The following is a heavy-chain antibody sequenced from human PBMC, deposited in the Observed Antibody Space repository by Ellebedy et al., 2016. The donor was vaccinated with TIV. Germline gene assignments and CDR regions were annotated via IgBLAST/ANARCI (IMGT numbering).Heavy chain of an antibody. CDR2: ISGSGGTT. CDR3: ARGGWLLTISLADY. J-gene: IGHJ4*02. D-gene: IGHD5-24*01. V-gene: IGHV3-23*01. Sequence: GESLKISXAASGFTFSSYAMSWVRQAPGKGLEWVSTISGSGGTTYYTDSVKGRFTISRDNSKNTLYLQMNSLRAEDTAVYYCARGGWLLTISLADYWGQGTLVTVSS. CDR1: GFTFSSYA.